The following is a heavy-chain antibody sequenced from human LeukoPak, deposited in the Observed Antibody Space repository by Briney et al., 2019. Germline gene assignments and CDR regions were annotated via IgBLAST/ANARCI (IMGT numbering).Heavy chain of an antibody. CDR2: IYYSGST. CDR3: ARDKPTSSSWYSIRDYYYGMDV. CDR1: GGSISSYY. Sequence: PSETLSLTCTVSGGSISSYYWSWIRQPPGKGLEWIGYIYYSGSTNYNPSLKSRVTISVDTSKNQFSLKLSSVTAADTAVYYCARDKPTSSSWYSIRDYYYGMDVWGQGTTVTVS. D-gene: IGHD6-13*01. V-gene: IGHV4-59*01. J-gene: IGHJ6*02.